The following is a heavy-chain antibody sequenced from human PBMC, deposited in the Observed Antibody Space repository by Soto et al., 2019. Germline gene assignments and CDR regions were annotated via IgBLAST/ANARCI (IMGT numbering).Heavy chain of an antibody. Sequence: PGGSLRLSCAASGFTFSNYYMSWIRQAPGKGLEWVSYISSSGSTIYYADSVKGRFTISRDNAKNSLYLQMNSLRAEDTAVYYCATFHYGDFPASRYWGQGTLVTVSS. CDR3: ATFHYGDFPASRY. J-gene: IGHJ4*02. CDR2: ISSSGSTI. D-gene: IGHD4-17*01. V-gene: IGHV3-11*01. CDR1: GFTFSNYY.